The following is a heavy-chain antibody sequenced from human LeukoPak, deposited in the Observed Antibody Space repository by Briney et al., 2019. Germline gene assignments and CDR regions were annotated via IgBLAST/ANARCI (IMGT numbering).Heavy chain of an antibody. CDR3: ARGGSGSYYDY. V-gene: IGHV1-18*01. D-gene: IGHD3-10*01. CDR2: ISAYNGDT. CDR1: GYTFTSHG. Sequence: ASVKVSCKPSGYTFTSHGITWVRQAPGQGFEWMGWISAYNGDTKYPETSQVRVTLTTDTSTNTVYMELRNLKSDDTAVYYCARGGSGSYYDYWGQGTLITVSS. J-gene: IGHJ4*02.